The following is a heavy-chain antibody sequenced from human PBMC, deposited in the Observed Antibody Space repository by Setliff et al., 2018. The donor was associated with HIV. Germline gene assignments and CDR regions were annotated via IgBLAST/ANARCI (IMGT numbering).Heavy chain of an antibody. CDR2: IGTGGDT. J-gene: IGHJ6*02. V-gene: IGHV3-13*01. CDR3: TRELNGHTSSHYYFGLDV. Sequence: GGSLRLSCATSGFAFSDYDFHWVRQVTGEGLEWVSAIGTGGDTYYADSVKGRFTISRENAKNSLYLQMNNVRAGDTAVYYCTRELNGHTSSHYYFGLDVWGQGTTGTVSS. CDR1: GFAFSDYD. D-gene: IGHD6-6*01.